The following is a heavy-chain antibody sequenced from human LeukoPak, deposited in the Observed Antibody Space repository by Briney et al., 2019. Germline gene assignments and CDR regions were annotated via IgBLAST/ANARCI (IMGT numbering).Heavy chain of an antibody. CDR1: GGSISSYY. Sequence: SETLSLTCTVSGGSISSYYWSWIRQPPGKGLEWTGYIYYSGSTNYNPSLKSRVTISVDTSKNQFSLKLSSVTAADTAVYYCARIIELNDAFDIWGQGTMVTVSS. J-gene: IGHJ3*02. CDR3: ARIIELNDAFDI. CDR2: IYYSGST. D-gene: IGHD2/OR15-2a*01. V-gene: IGHV4-59*08.